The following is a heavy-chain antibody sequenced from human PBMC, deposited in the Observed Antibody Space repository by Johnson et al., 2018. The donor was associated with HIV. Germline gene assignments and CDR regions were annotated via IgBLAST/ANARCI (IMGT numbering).Heavy chain of an antibody. J-gene: IGHJ3*02. CDR1: GITVSTNY. CDR3: ARRCSSSSCSHGAFDI. V-gene: IGHV3-66*04. CDR2: LYSGGST. Sequence: VQLVESGGGLAQPGGSLRLSCAASGITVSTNYMSWVRQAPGKGLEWVAVLYSGGSTDYADSVQGRFDIPRDSSKHTLFLQMKSLRAEDTAVDYCARRCSSSSCSHGAFDIWGQGTVVTVSS. D-gene: IGHD2-2*01.